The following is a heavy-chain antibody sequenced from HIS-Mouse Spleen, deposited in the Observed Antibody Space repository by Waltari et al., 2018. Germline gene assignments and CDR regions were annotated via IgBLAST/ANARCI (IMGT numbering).Heavy chain of an antibody. CDR2: IYYSGST. Sequence: QLQLQESGPGLVKPSETLSLTCTVSGGSISSSSYYWGWIRQPPGKGLEWIGDIYYSGSTYYNPSLTSLVTISVDTSKNQFSLKLSSVTAADTAVYYCAREIPYSSSWYDWYFDLWGRGTLVTVSS. V-gene: IGHV4-39*07. J-gene: IGHJ2*01. CDR3: AREIPYSSSWYDWYFDL. CDR1: GGSISSSSYY. D-gene: IGHD6-13*01.